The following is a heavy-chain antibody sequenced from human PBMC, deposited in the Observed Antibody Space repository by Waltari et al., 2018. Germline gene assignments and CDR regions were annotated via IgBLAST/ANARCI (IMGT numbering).Heavy chain of an antibody. CDR3: ARVVARD. J-gene: IGHJ4*02. CDR2: ISSSGSTI. V-gene: IGHV3-48*02. Sequence: MNWVRQAPGRGLEWVSYISSSGSTIYYADSVKGRFTITRDSAKNSLYLQMNSLRDEDTAVYYCARVVARDWGQGTLVTVSS.